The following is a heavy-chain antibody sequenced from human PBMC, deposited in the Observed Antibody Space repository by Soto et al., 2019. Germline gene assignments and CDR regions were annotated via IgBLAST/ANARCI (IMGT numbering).Heavy chain of an antibody. Sequence: GGSLRLSCAASGFTFSSYAMSWVRQAPGKGLEWVSAISGSGGSTYYADSVKGRFTISRDNSKNTLYLQMNSLRAEDTAVYYCAKGPYCSSTSCRSYNILVFADYWGQGTLVTVSS. CDR3: AKGPYCSSTSCRSYNILVFADY. CDR2: ISGSGGST. V-gene: IGHV3-23*01. D-gene: IGHD2-2*01. CDR1: GFTFSSYA. J-gene: IGHJ4*02.